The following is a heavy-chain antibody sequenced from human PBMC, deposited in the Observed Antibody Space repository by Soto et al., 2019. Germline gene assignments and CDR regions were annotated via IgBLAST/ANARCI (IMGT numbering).Heavy chain of an antibody. CDR3: ARETYYDFWSGYYGHVHYYYYGMDV. CDR1: GGSISSYY. CDR2: IYTSGST. V-gene: IGHV4-4*07. D-gene: IGHD3-3*01. Sequence: SETLSLTCTVSGGSISSYYWSWIRQPAGKGLEWIGRIYTSGSTNYNPSLKSRVTMSVDTSKNQFSLKLSSVTAADTAVYYCARETYYDFWSGYYGHVHYYYYGMDVWGQGTTVTVSS. J-gene: IGHJ6*02.